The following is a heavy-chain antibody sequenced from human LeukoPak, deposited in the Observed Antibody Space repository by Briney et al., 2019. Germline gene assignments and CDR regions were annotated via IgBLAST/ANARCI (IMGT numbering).Heavy chain of an antibody. J-gene: IGHJ4*02. D-gene: IGHD3-16*01. Sequence: GGSLRLSCAASGITVSSNYMSWVRQAPGKGLEWVSIIYSDGSTYYADSVNGRFTISRDNSKNMLYLQMNSLRAEETALYYCAGVVVGVSTDYFDYWGQGTLVTVSS. V-gene: IGHV3-66*01. CDR1: GITVSSNY. CDR2: IYSDGST. CDR3: AGVVVGVSTDYFDY.